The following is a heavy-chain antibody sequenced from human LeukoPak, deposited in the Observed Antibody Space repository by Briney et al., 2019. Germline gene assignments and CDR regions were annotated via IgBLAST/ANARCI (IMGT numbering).Heavy chain of an antibody. D-gene: IGHD6-19*01. CDR3: ARQIAVAGTGWFDP. Sequence: SQTLSLTCAISGDSVSSNSAAWNWIRQSPSRGLEWLGRIYYRSKWYNDYAVSVKSRITINPDTSKTQFSLQLNSVTPEDTAVYYRARQIAVAGTGWFDPWGQGTLVTVSS. CDR2: IYYRSKWYN. V-gene: IGHV6-1*01. J-gene: IGHJ5*01. CDR1: GDSVSSNSAA.